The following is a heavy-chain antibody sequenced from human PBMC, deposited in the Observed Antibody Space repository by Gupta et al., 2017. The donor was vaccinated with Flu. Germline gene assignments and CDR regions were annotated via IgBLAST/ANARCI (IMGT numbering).Heavy chain of an antibody. CDR1: GLTLSSYR. CDR2: ISISSSYI. CDR3: ARVVGDSKGFGIHV. J-gene: IGHJ6*02. D-gene: IGHD4-11*01. Sequence: EVKLVESGGGLVRPGGCMSRSCEGSGLTLSSYRMNWVRQDQGKGREGGSSISISSSYIYYVDSVKCRFTVSRDNAKNSLYLQMNSLRAEDTAVYYGARVVGDSKGFGIHVWGQGTTVTVSS. V-gene: IGHV3-21*01.